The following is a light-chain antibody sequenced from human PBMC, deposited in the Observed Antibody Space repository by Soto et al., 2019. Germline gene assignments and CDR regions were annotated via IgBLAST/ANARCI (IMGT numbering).Light chain of an antibody. CDR1: SSDVGGYNY. Sequence: QSALTQPASVSGSPGQSITISCTGTSSDVGGYNYVSWYQQHPGKAPKLMIYEVSNRPSGVSNRFSGSKSGNTASLTISGLQAEDEADYYCISSTTSNARVFGGGTKVTVL. J-gene: IGLJ3*02. CDR3: ISSTTSNARV. V-gene: IGLV2-14*01. CDR2: EVS.